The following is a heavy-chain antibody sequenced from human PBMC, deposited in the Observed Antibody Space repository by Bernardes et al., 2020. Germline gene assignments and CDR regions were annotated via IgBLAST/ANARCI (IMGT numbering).Heavy chain of an antibody. CDR3: ARGLVVPAAMFRNHDAFDS. CDR1: GGSISSYY. V-gene: IGHV4-59*01. Sequence: SETLSLTCTVSGGSISSYYWSWIRQPPGKGLEWIGYIYYSGSTNYNPSLKSRVTISVDTSKNQFSLKLSSVTAADTAVYYCARGLVVPAAMFRNHDAFDSWGQGTMVTVSS. D-gene: IGHD2-2*01. J-gene: IGHJ3*02. CDR2: IYYSGST.